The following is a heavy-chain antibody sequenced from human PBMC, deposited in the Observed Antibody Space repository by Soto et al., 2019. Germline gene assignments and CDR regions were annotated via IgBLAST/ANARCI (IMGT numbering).Heavy chain of an antibody. CDR1: GGTFSSYA. D-gene: IGHD6-13*01. CDR2: IIPIFGTA. CDR3: ARDIAAVEGPYYYYGMDV. Sequence: PVKVSCKASGGTFSSYAISWVRQAPGQGLEWMGGIIPIFGTANYAQKFQGRVTITADESTSTAYMELSSLRSEDTAVYYCARDIAAVEGPYYYYGMDVWGQGTTVTVSS. V-gene: IGHV1-69*13. J-gene: IGHJ6*02.